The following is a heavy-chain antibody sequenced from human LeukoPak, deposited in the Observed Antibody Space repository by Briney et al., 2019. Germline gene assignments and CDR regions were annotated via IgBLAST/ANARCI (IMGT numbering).Heavy chain of an antibody. J-gene: IGHJ6*02. Sequence: TSSQTPSLTCTVSGGSVSSGSYFWAWLRQPPGKGLEWIGYVYYSGSTNYNPSLKSRVTISVDTSKNQFSLKVSSVTAADTAVYYCAREVIVGATGYYYYGMDVWGQGTTVTVSS. V-gene: IGHV4-61*01. D-gene: IGHD1-26*01. CDR3: AREVIVGATGYYYYGMDV. CDR2: VYYSGST. CDR1: GGSVSSGSYF.